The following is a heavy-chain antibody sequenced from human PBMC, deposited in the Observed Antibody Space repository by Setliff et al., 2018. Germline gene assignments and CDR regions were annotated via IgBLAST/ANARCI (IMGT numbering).Heavy chain of an antibody. CDR3: ARHLLVQGTYHFDY. CDR1: GGSISSGSYY. D-gene: IGHD3-10*01. CDR2: MYYSGST. Sequence: SETLSLTCSVSGGSISSGSYYWGWIRQSPGKGLEWIGSMYYSGSTYYNPSLKGRVTLSVDTTKNQFSLKLTSTTAADTAVCFCARHLLVQGTYHFDYWGQGSPVTVSS. J-gene: IGHJ4*02. V-gene: IGHV4-39*01.